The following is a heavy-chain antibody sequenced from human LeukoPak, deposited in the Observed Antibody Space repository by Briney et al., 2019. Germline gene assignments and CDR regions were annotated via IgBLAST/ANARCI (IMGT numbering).Heavy chain of an antibody. J-gene: IGHJ5*02. CDR3: ARGPSQPNWFDP. CDR1: GGSFSGYY. Sequence: SETLSLTCAVYGGSFSGYYWSWIRQPPGKGLEWIGEINHSGSTNYNPSLKSRVTISVDTSKNQFSLKLSSVTAADTAVYYCARGPSQPNWFDPWGQGTLVTVSS. V-gene: IGHV4-34*01. D-gene: IGHD1-14*01. CDR2: INHSGST.